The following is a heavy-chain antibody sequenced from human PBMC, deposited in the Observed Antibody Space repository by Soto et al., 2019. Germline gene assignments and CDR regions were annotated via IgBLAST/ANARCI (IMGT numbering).Heavy chain of an antibody. V-gene: IGHV1-18*01. J-gene: IGHJ5*02. CDR2: ISAYNGNT. D-gene: IGHD3-10*01. CDR1: GYTFTSYG. CDR3: ARDSQPHYYGSGSYYNIVGIYNWFDP. Sequence: ASVKVSCKASGYTFTSYGISWVRQAPGQGLEWMGWISAYNGNTNYAQKLQGRVTMTKDTSTSTAYMELRSLRSDDTAVYYCARDSQPHYYGSGSYYNIVGIYNWFDPWGQGTLVTVSS.